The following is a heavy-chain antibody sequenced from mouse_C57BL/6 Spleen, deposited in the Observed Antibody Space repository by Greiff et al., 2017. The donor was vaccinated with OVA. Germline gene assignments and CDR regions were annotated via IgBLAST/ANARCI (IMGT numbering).Heavy chain of an antibody. J-gene: IGHJ2*01. CDR3: ARGGLRVVAYYVDY. CDR1: GYTFTSYW. V-gene: IGHV1-53*01. CDR2: INPSNGGT. D-gene: IGHD1-1*01. Sequence: VQLHQPGTELVKPGASVKLSCKASGYTFTSYWMHWVKQRPGQGLEWIGNINPSNGGTNYNEKFKSKATLTVDKSSSTAYMQLSSLTSEDSAVYYCARGGLRVVAYYVDYWGQGTTLTVSS.